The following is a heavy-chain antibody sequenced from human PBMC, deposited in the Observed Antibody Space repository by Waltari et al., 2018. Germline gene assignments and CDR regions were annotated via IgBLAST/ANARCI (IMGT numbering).Heavy chain of an antibody. V-gene: IGHV4-38-2*01. J-gene: IGHJ3*02. CDR2: IYHSGST. D-gene: IGHD4-17*01. CDR3: ARPFQTTLNAFDI. CDR1: GYSISSGYY. Sequence: QVQLQESGPGLVKPSETLSLTCAVSGYSISSGYYWGWIRQPPGKGLEWIGSIYHSGSTYYNPSLKGRVTISVDTSKNQFSLKLSSVTAADTAVYYCARPFQTTLNAFDIWGQGTMVTVSS.